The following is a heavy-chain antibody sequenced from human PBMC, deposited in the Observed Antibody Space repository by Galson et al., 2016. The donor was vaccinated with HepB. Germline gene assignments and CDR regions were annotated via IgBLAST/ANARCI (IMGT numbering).Heavy chain of an antibody. CDR1: GGSFSGYY. J-gene: IGHJ6*01. CDR2: INHSGSA. CDR3: VRHVPLVRIRGEKSYQYGLDV. V-gene: IGHV4-34*01. Sequence: TLSLTCAVNGGSFSGYYWGWVRQPPGKGLEWIGEINHSGSANYNSSLKSRVSLSVDTSIATAYVEWSSLQASDTAIYYCVRHVPLVRIRGEKSYQYGLDVWGQGTTVTVSS. D-gene: IGHD3-10*01.